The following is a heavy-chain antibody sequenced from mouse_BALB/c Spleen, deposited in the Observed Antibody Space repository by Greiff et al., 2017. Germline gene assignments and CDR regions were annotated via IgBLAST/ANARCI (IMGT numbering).Heavy chain of an antibody. CDR3: ATGVGNYPYYAMDY. CDR1: GYSFTGYY. V-gene: IGHV1S34*01. CDR2: ISCYNGAT. J-gene: IGHJ4*01. Sequence: LVKTGASVKISCKASGYSFTGYYMHWVKQSHGKSLEWIGYISCYNGATSYNQKFKGKATFTVDTSSSTAYMQFNSLTSEDSAVYYCATGVGNYPYYAMDYWGQGTSVTVSS. D-gene: IGHD2-1*01.